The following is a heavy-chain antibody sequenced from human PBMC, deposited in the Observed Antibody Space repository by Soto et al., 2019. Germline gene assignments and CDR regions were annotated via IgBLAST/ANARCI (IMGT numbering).Heavy chain of an antibody. CDR3: AKEVTSTGYSSSWYHFDV. Sequence: GGSLRLSCAASGFIFSSYAMSWVRQAPGKGLEWVSGISGSGGSTFYADSVKGRFTISRDNSKNTLYLQMNSLRAEDTAVYYWAKEVTSTGYSSSWYHFDVWGQGTMVTVSS. V-gene: IGHV3-23*01. CDR1: GFIFSSYA. CDR2: ISGSGGST. J-gene: IGHJ3*01. D-gene: IGHD6-13*01.